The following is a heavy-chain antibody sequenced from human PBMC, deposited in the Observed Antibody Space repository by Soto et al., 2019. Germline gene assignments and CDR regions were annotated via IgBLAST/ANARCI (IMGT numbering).Heavy chain of an antibody. V-gene: IGHV1-8*01. Sequence: ASVKVSCKASGYTFTSYDINWVRQATGQGLEWMGWMNPNSANTGYAQKFQGRVTMTRNTSISTAYMELSSLRSEETAVYYCARGVETAFRTGLVYWGQGILVTVSS. J-gene: IGHJ4*02. CDR2: MNPNSANT. CDR3: ARGVETAFRTGLVY. D-gene: IGHD3-16*01. CDR1: GYTFTSYD.